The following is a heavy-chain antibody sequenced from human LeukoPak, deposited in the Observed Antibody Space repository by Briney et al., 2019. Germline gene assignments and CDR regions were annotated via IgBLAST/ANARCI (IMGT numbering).Heavy chain of an antibody. CDR1: GFTFSSYG. J-gene: IGHJ4*02. CDR2: ISYDGSNK. V-gene: IGHV3-30*19. D-gene: IGHD1-20*01. Sequence: GGSLRLSCTASGFTFSSYGMHCVRQAPGKGLEWVAVISYDGSNKYYADSVKGRFTISRDNSKNTLYLQMNSLRAEDTAVYYCARDKYNWNDLATDYWGQGTLVTVSS. CDR3: ARDKYNWNDLATDY.